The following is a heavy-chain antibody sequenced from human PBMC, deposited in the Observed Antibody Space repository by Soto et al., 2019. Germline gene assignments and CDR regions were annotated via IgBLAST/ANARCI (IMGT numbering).Heavy chain of an antibody. D-gene: IGHD2-15*01. CDR2: IYWDDDK. CDR3: AHSATVSDAFDI. V-gene: IGHV2-5*02. Sequence: QITLKESGPTLVKPTQTLTLTCTFSGFSLRISGVGVGWIRQPPGEALEGLALIYWDDDKRYSPALKSRLAITQDTSNNQVVLTMTNMDPVDTATYYCAHSATVSDAFDIWGQGTMVTVSS. J-gene: IGHJ3*02. CDR1: GFSLRISGVG.